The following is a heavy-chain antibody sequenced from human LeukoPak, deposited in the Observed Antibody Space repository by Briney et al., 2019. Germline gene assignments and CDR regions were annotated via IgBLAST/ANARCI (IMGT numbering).Heavy chain of an antibody. CDR2: FYYSGSI. V-gene: IGHV4-39*07. CDR1: GGSISSTSYY. J-gene: IGHJ4*02. CDR3: ASGTTLTNFAY. Sequence: SETLSLTCSVSGGSISSTSYYWGWIRQAPGKGLEWIGSFYYSGSIFDNRSLRSRVTISIDMSKNQFLLKLTSVTAADTAVYYCASGTTLTNFAYWGQGTLVTVSS. D-gene: IGHD4-17*01.